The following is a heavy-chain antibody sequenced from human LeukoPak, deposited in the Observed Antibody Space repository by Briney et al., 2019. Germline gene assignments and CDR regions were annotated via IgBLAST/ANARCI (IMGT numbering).Heavy chain of an antibody. D-gene: IGHD3-22*01. J-gene: IGHJ4*02. CDR1: GFTFSSYA. CDR2: ISYDGSNK. CDR3: AKDGYYYYDSSGYYYPIFDY. V-gene: IGHV3-30-3*01. Sequence: GGSLRLSCAASGFTFSSYAMHWVRQAPGKGLEWVAVISYDGSNKYYADSVKGRFTISRDNSKNTLYLQMNSLRAEDTAVYYCAKDGYYYYDSSGYYYPIFDYWGQGTLVTVSS.